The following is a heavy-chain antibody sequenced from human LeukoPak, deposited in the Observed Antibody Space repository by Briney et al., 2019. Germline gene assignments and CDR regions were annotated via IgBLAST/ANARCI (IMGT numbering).Heavy chain of an antibody. D-gene: IGHD6-13*01. CDR3: ARGRAAAGYY. Sequence: SETLSLTCAVYGGSFSGYYWSWIRQPPGKGLEWIGEINHSGSTNYNPSLKSRVTISVDTSKNQFSLKLGSVTAADTAVYYCARGRAAAGYYWGQGTLVTVSS. V-gene: IGHV4-34*01. CDR2: INHSGST. J-gene: IGHJ4*02. CDR1: GGSFSGYY.